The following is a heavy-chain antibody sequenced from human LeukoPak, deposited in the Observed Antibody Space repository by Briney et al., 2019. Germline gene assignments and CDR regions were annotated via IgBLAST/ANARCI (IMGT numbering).Heavy chain of an antibody. D-gene: IGHD6-19*01. CDR1: GFTFSSYE. V-gene: IGHV3-48*03. J-gene: IGHJ4*02. Sequence: GGSLRLSCAASGFTFSSYEMNWVRQAPGKGLEWVSYISSSGSTIYYADSVKGRFTISRDNAMNSLYLQMNSLRAEDTAVYYCASGAVALTYWGQGTLVTVSS. CDR2: ISSSGSTI. CDR3: ASGAVALTY.